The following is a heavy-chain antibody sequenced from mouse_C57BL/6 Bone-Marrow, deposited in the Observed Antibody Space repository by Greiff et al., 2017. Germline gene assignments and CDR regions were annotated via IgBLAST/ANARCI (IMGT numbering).Heavy chain of an antibody. CDR3: ARHERGSAYDGYSYAMDY. Sequence: VQLQQSGAELVKPGASVKLSCKASGYTFTEYTIHWVKQRSGQGLEWIGWFYPGSGSIKYNEKFKDKATLTADKSSSTVYMELSRLTSEDSAVYVCARHERGSAYDGYSYAMDYWGQGTSVTVSS. CDR1: GYTFTEYT. V-gene: IGHV1-62-2*01. J-gene: IGHJ4*01. D-gene: IGHD2-3*01. CDR2: FYPGSGSI.